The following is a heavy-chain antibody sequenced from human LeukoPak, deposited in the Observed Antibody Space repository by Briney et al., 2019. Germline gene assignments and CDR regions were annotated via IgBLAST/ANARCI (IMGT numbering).Heavy chain of an antibody. CDR2: IRSKANSYAT. CDR3: TSRRTTGDY. V-gene: IGHV3-73*01. CDR1: GFTFSGSA. Sequence: PGGSLRLSCAAPGFTFSGSAMHWVRQASGKGLEWVGRIRSKANSYATAYAASVKGRFTISRDDSKNTAYLQMNSLKTEDTAVYYCTSRRTTGDYWGQGTLVTVSS. J-gene: IGHJ4*02. D-gene: IGHD1-1*01.